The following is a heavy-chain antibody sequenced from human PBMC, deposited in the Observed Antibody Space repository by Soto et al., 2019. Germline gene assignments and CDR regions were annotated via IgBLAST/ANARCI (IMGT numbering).Heavy chain of an antibody. V-gene: IGHV4-34*01. Sequence: PSETLSLTCAVYGGSFSGYYWSWIRQPPGKGLEWIGEINHSGSTNYNPSLKSRVTISVDTPKNQFSLKLSSVTAADTAVYYCARGSLFTIFGTLDVWGQGTTVTVSS. CDR2: INHSGST. J-gene: IGHJ6*02. D-gene: IGHD3-3*01. CDR3: ARGSLFTIFGTLDV. CDR1: GGSFSGYY.